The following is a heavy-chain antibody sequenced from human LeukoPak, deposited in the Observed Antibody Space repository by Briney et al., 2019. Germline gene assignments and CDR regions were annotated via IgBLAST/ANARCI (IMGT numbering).Heavy chain of an antibody. CDR2: ISAYNGNT. J-gene: IGHJ6*03. Sequence: ASVKVSCKASGYTFTSYGISWVRQAPGQGLEWMGWISAYNGNTNYAQKLQGRVTMTTDTSTSTAYMELRGLRSDDTAVYYCARDGPSTNYYYMDVWGKGTTVTVSS. V-gene: IGHV1-18*01. CDR1: GYTFTSYG. CDR3: ARDGPSTNYYYMDV. D-gene: IGHD5/OR15-5a*01.